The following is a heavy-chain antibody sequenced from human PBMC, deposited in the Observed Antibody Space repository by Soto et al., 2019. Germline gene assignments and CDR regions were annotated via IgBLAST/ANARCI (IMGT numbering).Heavy chain of an antibody. D-gene: IGHD4-17*01. V-gene: IGHV1-2*04. Sequence: ASVKVSCKASGYTFTGYYMHWVRQAPGQGLEWMGWINPNSGGTNYAQKFQGWVTMTRDTSISTAYMELSRLRSDDTAVYYCARDLATTYYYYGMDVWGQGTMVTVSS. CDR1: GYTFTGYY. J-gene: IGHJ6*02. CDR2: INPNSGGT. CDR3: ARDLATTYYYYGMDV.